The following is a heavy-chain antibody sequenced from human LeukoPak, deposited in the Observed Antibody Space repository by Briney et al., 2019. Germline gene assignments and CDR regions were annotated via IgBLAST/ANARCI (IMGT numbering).Heavy chain of an antibody. Sequence: SETLSLTCAVSGGSISSSNWWSWVRQPPGKGLDWIGEIYHSGSTNYNPSLKSRVTISVDKSKNQFSLKLSSVTAADTAVYYCASRRDGYNKYYFDYWGQGTLVTVSS. V-gene: IGHV4-4*02. CDR3: ASRRDGYNKYYFDY. CDR1: GGSISSSNW. J-gene: IGHJ4*02. CDR2: IYHSGST. D-gene: IGHD5-24*01.